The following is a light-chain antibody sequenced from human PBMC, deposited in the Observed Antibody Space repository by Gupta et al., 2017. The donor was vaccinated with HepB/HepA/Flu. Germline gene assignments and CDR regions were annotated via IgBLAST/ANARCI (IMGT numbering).Light chain of an antibody. CDR1: QDISSW. Sequence: DIQMTQSPSSVSASVGDRVTITCRASQDISSWLAWYQQKPGKAPNLLIYAASSLQSGVPLRFSGSGSGTDFTLTISSLQPEDFANYYCQQTNSFTLTFGGGTKVEIK. CDR3: QQTNSFTLT. V-gene: IGKV1-12*01. J-gene: IGKJ4*01. CDR2: AAS.